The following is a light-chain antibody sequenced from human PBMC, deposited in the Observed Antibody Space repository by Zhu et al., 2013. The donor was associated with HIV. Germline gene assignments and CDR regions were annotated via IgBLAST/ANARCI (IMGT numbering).Light chain of an antibody. V-gene: IGLV2-11*01. CDR2: DVN. Sequence: QSALTQPRSVSGSPGQSVTISCTGTSSDVANYKYVSWYHQHPGKAPKLMLYDVNKRPSGIPDCFSGSKSGNTASLTISGLQAEDEADYYCSSYSSSSSVVFGGGTKLTVL. CDR1: SSDVANYKY. J-gene: IGLJ2*01. CDR3: SSYSSSSSVV.